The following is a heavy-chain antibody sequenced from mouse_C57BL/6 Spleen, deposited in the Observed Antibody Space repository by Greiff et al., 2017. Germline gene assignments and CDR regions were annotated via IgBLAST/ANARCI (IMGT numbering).Heavy chain of an antibody. CDR1: GYAFTNYL. J-gene: IGHJ2*01. CDR3: ARDGATTVVAIDY. CDR2: INPGSGGT. D-gene: IGHD1-1*01. Sequence: QVHVKQSGAELVRPGTSVKVSCKASGYAFTNYLIEWVKQRPGQGLEWIGVINPGSGGTNYNEKFKGKATLTADKSSSTAYMQLSSLTSEDSAVYFCARDGATTVVAIDYWGQGTTLTVSS. V-gene: IGHV1-54*01.